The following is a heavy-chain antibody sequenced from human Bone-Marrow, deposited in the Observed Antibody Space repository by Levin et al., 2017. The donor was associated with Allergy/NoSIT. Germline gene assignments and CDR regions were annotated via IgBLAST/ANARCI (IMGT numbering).Heavy chain of an antibody. CDR2: ISGNGLST. J-gene: IGHJ3*02. V-gene: IGHV3-64*01. D-gene: IGHD5-12*01. Sequence: HPGGSLRLSCAASGFTFSSYAMHWVRQAPGKGLESIAGISGNGLSTYYANSVKGRFTISRDNSKNTLYLQMGSLKTADMAVYFCARDSLRGYSGYDLSHDAFNIWGQGTMVNVSS. CDR1: GFTFSSYA. CDR3: ARDSLRGYSGYDLSHDAFNI.